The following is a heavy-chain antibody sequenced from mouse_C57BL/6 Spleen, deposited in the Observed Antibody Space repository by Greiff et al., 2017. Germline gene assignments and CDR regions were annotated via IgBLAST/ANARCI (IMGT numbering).Heavy chain of an antibody. CDR2: IDPSDSYT. CDR1: GYTFTSYW. CDR3: ARSYDSFDY. V-gene: IGHV1-59*01. Sequence: QVQLQQPGAELVRPGTSVKLSCKASGYTFTSYWMHWVKQRPGQGLEWIGVIDPSDSYTNYNQKFKGKATLTVDTSSSTAYMQLSSLTSEDSAVYYCARSYDSFDYWGQGTTLTVSS. J-gene: IGHJ2*01. D-gene: IGHD2-4*01.